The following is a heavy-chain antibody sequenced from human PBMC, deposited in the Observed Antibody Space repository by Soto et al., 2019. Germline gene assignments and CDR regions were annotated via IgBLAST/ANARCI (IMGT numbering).Heavy chain of an antibody. CDR2: IYYSGST. CDR1: GGSIRSYY. J-gene: IGHJ4*02. V-gene: IGHV4-59*01. CDR3: ARGRYCGDKCYFAY. Sequence: SETLSLTCTVSGGSIRSYYWTWIRQPPGKGLELIGYIYYSGSTRYNPSLKSRVTISVDMSKNQFSLKLSSVIAADTAVYYCARGRYCGDKCYFAYWRQGTLVTVSS. D-gene: IGHD2-21*01.